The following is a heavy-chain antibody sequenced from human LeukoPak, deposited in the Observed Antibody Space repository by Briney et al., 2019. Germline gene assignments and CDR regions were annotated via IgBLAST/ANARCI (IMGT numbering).Heavy chain of an antibody. V-gene: IGHV1-69*13. Sequence: SVKASCKASGGTFSSYTITWARQAPGQGLEWMGGIIPIFGTANYAQKFQGRVTITADESTSTAYMELSSLRSEDTAVYYCARAGGYDAFDIWGQGTMVTVSS. D-gene: IGHD5-12*01. J-gene: IGHJ3*02. CDR3: ARAGGYDAFDI. CDR2: IIPIFGTA. CDR1: GGTFSSYT.